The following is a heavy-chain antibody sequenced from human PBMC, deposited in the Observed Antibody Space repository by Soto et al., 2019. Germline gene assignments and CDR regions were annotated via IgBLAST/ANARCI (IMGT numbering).Heavy chain of an antibody. D-gene: IGHD2-2*01. CDR3: ARDRYAAAVATYLDY. J-gene: IGHJ4*02. V-gene: IGHV3-30*15. Sequence: GGSLRLSCAASGFTFSLNAMHWVRQAPGKGLEWVAVISYDGSDKFYADSVKGRFTISRGNSRNTLYLQMSSLKSADTAVYYCARDRYAAAVATYLDYWGQGALVTVSS. CDR2: ISYDGSDK. CDR1: GFTFSLNA.